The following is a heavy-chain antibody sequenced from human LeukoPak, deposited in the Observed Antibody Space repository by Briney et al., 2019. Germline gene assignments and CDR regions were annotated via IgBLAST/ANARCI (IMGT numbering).Heavy chain of an antibody. J-gene: IGHJ4*02. CDR2: IIPIFGTA. Sequence: GASVTVSCKASGYTFTGYYMHWVRQAPGQGLEWMGGIIPIFGTANYAQKFQGRVTITADESTSTAYMELSSLRSEDTAVYYCARGKSGGNTPFDYWGQGTLVTVSS. D-gene: IGHD1-7*01. CDR3: ARGKSGGNTPFDY. V-gene: IGHV1-69*13. CDR1: GYTFTGYY.